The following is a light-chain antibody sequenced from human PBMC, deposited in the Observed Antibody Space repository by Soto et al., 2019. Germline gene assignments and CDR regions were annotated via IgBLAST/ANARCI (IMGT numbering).Light chain of an antibody. V-gene: IGLV2-14*01. J-gene: IGLJ3*02. Sequence: QSVLTQAASVSGSPGQSITISCTGTSSDIGGSDYVSWYQKHPGKAPKVIIYGVSDRPSGVSDRFSGSKSGNTASLTISGLQAEDEADYYCSSYVTSGTLVFGGGTKLTVL. CDR2: GVS. CDR1: SSDIGGSDY. CDR3: SSYVTSGTLV.